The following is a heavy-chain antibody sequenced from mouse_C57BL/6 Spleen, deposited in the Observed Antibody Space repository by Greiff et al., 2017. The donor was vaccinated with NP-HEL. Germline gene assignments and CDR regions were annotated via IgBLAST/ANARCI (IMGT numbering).Heavy chain of an antibody. D-gene: IGHD2-12*01. CDR2: IDPEDGDT. V-gene: IGHV14-1*01. J-gene: IGHJ3*01. Sequence: VQLQQSGAELVRPGASVKLSCTASGFNIKDYYMHWVKQRPEQGLEWIGRIDPEDGDTEYAPKFQGKATMTADTSSNTAYLQLSSLTSEDTAVYYCTTTGADSYYAAWFAYWGQGTLVTVSA. CDR3: TTTGADSYYAAWFAY. CDR1: GFNIKDYY.